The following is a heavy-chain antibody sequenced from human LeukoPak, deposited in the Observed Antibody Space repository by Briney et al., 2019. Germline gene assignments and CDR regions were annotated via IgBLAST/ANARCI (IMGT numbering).Heavy chain of an antibody. J-gene: IGHJ6*02. Sequence: SETLSLTCTVFGGSVSSYFWSWIRQPAGKGLEWIGRIYTSGSTNYNPSLKSRVTVSVDTSRNQFSLRLTSVTAADTAVYYCARSAPDLAQFSYYGMDVWGQGTTVTVSS. CDR3: ARSAPDLAQFSYYGMDV. CDR2: IYTSGST. V-gene: IGHV4-4*07. D-gene: IGHD3-3*02. CDR1: GGSVSSYF.